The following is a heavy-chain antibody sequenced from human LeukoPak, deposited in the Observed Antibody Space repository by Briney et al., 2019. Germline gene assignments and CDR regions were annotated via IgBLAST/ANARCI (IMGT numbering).Heavy chain of an antibody. CDR3: ARDHRIFGVVITPEAFDI. V-gene: IGHV3-21*01. CDR1: GFTFSSYS. J-gene: IGHJ3*02. Sequence: GGSLRLSCAASGFTFSSYSMNWVRQAPGKGLEWVSSISSSSSYIYYADSVKGRFTISRDNAKNSLYLQMNSLRAEDTAVYYCARDHRIFGVVITPEAFDIWGQGTMVTVSS. D-gene: IGHD3-3*02. CDR2: ISSSSSYI.